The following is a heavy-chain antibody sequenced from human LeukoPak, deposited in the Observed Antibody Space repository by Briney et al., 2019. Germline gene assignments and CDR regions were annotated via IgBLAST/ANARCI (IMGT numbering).Heavy chain of an antibody. CDR3: ARFIRYRDNMNCPGGNMDV. J-gene: IGHJ6*03. CDR2: ISGYNHNT. CDR1: GYSFSHYG. Sequence: EASVKVSCKASGYSFSHYGISWVRQAPGQGLEWMGWISGYNHNTKYAQKFQDRVALTTDTSTSTAHMEPRSLTSDDTAVYYCARFIRYRDNMNCPGGNMDVWGEGTTVTVSS. D-gene: IGHD3-9*01. V-gene: IGHV1-18*01.